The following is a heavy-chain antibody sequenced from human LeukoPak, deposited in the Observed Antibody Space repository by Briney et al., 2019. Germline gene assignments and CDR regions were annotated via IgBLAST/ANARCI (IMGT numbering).Heavy chain of an antibody. D-gene: IGHD2-15*01. CDR2: VFHNGNT. CDR1: DDSVSSGAYY. V-gene: IGHV4-31*03. CDR3: ARSASLPPCYFDY. Sequence: SETLSLTCTVSDDSVSSGAYYWSWTRQHPGKGLEWIGYVFHNGNTFYNPSLESRLTISVDTSKKQFSLTLKSVTAADTALYYCARSASLPPCYFDYWGQGTLVTVSS. J-gene: IGHJ4*02.